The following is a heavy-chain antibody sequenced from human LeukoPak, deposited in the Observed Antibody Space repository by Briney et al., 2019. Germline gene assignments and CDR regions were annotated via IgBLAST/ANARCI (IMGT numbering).Heavy chain of an antibody. CDR2: INPNSGGT. J-gene: IGHJ6*03. D-gene: IGHD2-2*01. CDR3: ARVLYCSSTSCSHYYYYYYMDV. V-gene: IGHV1-2*02. CDR1: GYTFTGYY. Sequence: ASVKVSCKASGYTFTGYYMHWVRQAPGQGLEWMGWINPNSGGTNYAQKFQGRVTMTRDTSISTAYMELSRLRSDDTAVYYCARVLYCSSTSCSHYYYYYYMDVWGKGTAVTVSS.